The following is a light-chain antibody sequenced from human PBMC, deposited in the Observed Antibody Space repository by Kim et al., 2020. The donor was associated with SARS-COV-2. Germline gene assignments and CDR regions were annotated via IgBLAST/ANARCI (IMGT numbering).Light chain of an antibody. CDR2: NNN. V-gene: IGLV1-44*01. CDR3: ATWDDSLNGGL. J-gene: IGLJ2*01. Sequence: GQRVTLSCSGSSSNIGSNTVNWYQHLPGTAPKRLISNNNQRPSGVPDRFSGSKSGTSASLAISGLQSEDEADYYCATWDDSLNGGLFGGGTQLTVL. CDR1: SSNIGSNT.